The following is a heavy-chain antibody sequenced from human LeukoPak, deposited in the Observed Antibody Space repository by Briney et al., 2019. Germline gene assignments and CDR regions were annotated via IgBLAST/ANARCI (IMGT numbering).Heavy chain of an antibody. CDR2: IVGSGATT. CDR3: AKGYYDSSGYYFDD. Sequence: GGSLRLSCAASGFTFSNYAMTWVRQAPGKGLEWVSTIVGSGATTYYADSVKGRFTISRDNSKNTLYLQMNNLRAEDTAVYYCAKGYYDSSGYYFDDWGQGTLVTVSS. V-gene: IGHV3-23*01. J-gene: IGHJ4*02. D-gene: IGHD3-22*01. CDR1: GFTFSNYA.